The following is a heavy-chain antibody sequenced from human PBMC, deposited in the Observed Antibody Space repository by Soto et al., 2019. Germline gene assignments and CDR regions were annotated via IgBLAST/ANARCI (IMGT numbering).Heavy chain of an antibody. J-gene: IGHJ4*02. CDR3: ARDGDYFGSGSPPLLSK. D-gene: IGHD3-10*01. CDR2: IYYSGST. Sequence: WTWIRQHPVKGLEWMGHIYYSGSTSYNPCLKSRVTISIDTSKNQFSLKLTSVTAADTAVYYCARDGDYFGSGSPPLLSKWGQGTLVTVSS. V-gene: IGHV4-31*02.